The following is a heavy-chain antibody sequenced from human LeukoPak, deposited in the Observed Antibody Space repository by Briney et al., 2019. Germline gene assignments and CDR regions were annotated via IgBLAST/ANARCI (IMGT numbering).Heavy chain of an antibody. J-gene: IGHJ4*02. CDR1: GGSFSGYY. V-gene: IGHV4-34*01. Sequence: PSETLSLTCAVYGGSFSGYYWSWIRQPPGKGLEWIGEINHSGSTNYNPSLKSRVTISVDTSKNQFSLKLSSVTAADTAVYYCASAPQWLVRRVFDYWGQGTLVTVSS. CDR3: ASAPQWLVRRVFDY. D-gene: IGHD6-19*01. CDR2: INHSGST.